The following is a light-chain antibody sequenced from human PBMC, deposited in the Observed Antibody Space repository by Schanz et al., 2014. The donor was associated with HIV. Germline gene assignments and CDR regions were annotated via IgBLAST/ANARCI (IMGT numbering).Light chain of an antibody. J-gene: IGKJ1*01. CDR1: QSVRTN. Sequence: EIVMTQSPVTLSVSPGERATLSCRASQSVRTNLAWYQQKRGQAPRLLIYGASSRATGIPDRFSGSGSGTDFTLTISRLEPEDFEVYYCQQYGSSSTFGQGTKVEVK. CDR3: QQYGSSST. CDR2: GAS. V-gene: IGKV3-20*01.